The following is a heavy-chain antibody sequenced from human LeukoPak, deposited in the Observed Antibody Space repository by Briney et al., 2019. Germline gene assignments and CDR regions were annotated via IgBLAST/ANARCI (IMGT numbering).Heavy chain of an antibody. J-gene: IGHJ5*02. CDR1: GFTFSSYA. D-gene: IGHD1-14*01. Sequence: GGSLRLSCAASGFTFSSYAMSWVRQAPGEGLEWVSAISGSGGSTYYADSVKGRFTISRDNSKNTLYLQMNSLRAEDTAVYYCAKGARVVGRTRIWFDPWGQGTLVTVSS. CDR3: AKGARVVGRTRIWFDP. V-gene: IGHV3-23*01. CDR2: ISGSGGST.